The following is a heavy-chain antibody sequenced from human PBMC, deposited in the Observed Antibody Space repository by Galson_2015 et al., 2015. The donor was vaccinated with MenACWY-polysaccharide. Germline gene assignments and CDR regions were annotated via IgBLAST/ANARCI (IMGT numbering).Heavy chain of an antibody. D-gene: IGHD3-22*01. Sequence: SLRLSCAASGFTFSSYWMHWVRQVPGKGLVGVSRSNGDGSATGYADSVKGRFTISRDNAKNTLYLQMNSLRAEDTAMYYCARACGKHSSGRNCDFNLFGPWGQGTLVTVSS. V-gene: IGHV3-74*01. J-gene: IGHJ5*02. CDR1: GFTFSSYW. CDR2: SNGDGSAT. CDR3: ARACGKHSSGRNCDFNLFGP.